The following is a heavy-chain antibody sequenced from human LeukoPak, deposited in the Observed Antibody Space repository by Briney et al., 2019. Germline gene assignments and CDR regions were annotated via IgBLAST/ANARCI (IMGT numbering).Heavy chain of an antibody. CDR3: ASGVVPAAFYYYYYMDV. Sequence: SGTLSLTCAVSGGSISSSNWWSWVRQPPGKGLEWIGEIYHSGSTNYNPSLKSRVTISVDTSKNQFSLKLSSVTAADTAVYYCASGVVPAAFYYYYYMDVWGKGTTVTVSS. CDR1: GGSISSSNW. J-gene: IGHJ6*03. D-gene: IGHD2-2*01. CDR2: IYHSGST. V-gene: IGHV4-4*02.